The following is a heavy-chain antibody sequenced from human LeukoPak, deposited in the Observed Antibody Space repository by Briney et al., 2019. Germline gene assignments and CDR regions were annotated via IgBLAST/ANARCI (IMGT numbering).Heavy chain of an antibody. CDR3: ARENWAPRGSFDS. CDR2: LSSDGSTK. CDR1: GFTFSSYA. J-gene: IGHJ4*02. D-gene: IGHD3-10*01. V-gene: IGHV3-30*04. Sequence: GGSLRLSCAASGFTFSSYAMHWVRQAPGKGLEWVAVLSSDGSTKYYKDSVKGRFTISRDNSKNTVYLQMDSLRTEDTAVYYCARENWAPRGSFDSWGQGTLVTVSS.